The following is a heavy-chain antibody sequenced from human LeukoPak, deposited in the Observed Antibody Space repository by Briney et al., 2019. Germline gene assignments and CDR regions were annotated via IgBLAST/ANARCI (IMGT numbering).Heavy chain of an antibody. J-gene: IGHJ4*02. D-gene: IGHD3-22*01. CDR2: IKQDGSDK. CDR3: AKVTRDSYDSSGYYYVGYFDY. V-gene: IGHV3-7*03. Sequence: GGSLRLSCAASGFTFSSYWMSWVRQAPGKGLEWVAHIKQDGSDKYYVDSVKGRFTISRDNAKNSLYLQMNSLRAEDTAVYYCAKVTRDSYDSSGYYYVGYFDYWGQGTLVTVSS. CDR1: GFTFSSYW.